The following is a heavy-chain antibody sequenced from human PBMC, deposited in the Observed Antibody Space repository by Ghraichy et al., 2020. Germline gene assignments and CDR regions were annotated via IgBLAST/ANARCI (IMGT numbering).Heavy chain of an antibody. V-gene: IGHV3-7*01. CDR1: GFRFSGHW. D-gene: IGHD4-17*01. CDR3: ARDPYGDYKYGGTDY. CDR2: IKADGSEK. Sequence: ETLSLTCVASGFRFSGHWMSWVRQVPGKGLEWVASIKADGSEKHYVESVQGRFTISRDNAKSSVSLEMNNLRVEDTAVFYCARDPYGDYKYGGTDYWGQGTLVTVSS. J-gene: IGHJ4*02.